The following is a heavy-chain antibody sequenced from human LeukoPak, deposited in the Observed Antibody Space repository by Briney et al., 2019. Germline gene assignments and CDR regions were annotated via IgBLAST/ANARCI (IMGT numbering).Heavy chain of an antibody. D-gene: IGHD6-13*01. CDR3: ARRYSSSPESYYYMDV. J-gene: IGHJ6*03. V-gene: IGHV5-51*01. CDR2: IYPGDSDT. Sequence: GESLKISCKGSGYSFTTNWVGWVRQMPGKGLEWMGIIYPGDSDTRYSPSFQGQVTISADKSISTAYLQWSSLKASDTAMYYCARRYSSSPESYYYMDVWGKGTTVTVSS. CDR1: GYSFTTNW.